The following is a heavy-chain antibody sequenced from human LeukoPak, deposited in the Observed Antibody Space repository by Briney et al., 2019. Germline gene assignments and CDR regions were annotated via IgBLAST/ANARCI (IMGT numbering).Heavy chain of an antibody. J-gene: IGHJ4*02. CDR3: ARSPTKRVPEDY. CDR2: IFHDGST. D-gene: IGHD2-2*01. V-gene: IGHV4-4*02. Sequence: PSETLSLTCAVSSGSIFSSNWWSLVRQPPGKGLEWIGQIFHDGSTSYSPSLKSRVTISVDKSKNQFSLRLTSVAAADTAVYYCARSPTKRVPEDYWGQGTLVTVSS. CDR1: SGSIFSSNW.